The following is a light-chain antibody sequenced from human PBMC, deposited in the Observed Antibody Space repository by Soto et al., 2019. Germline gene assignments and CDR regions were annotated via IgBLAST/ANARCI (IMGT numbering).Light chain of an antibody. J-gene: IGLJ2*01. CDR1: SSKIGSNT. CDR2: SIN. V-gene: IGLV1-44*01. CDR3: AAWDDSLNGVV. Sequence: QSVLTQPPSASGTPGQRVTISCSGSSSKIGSNTVNWYQQLPGTAPKLLIYSINQRPSGVPDRFSGSKSGTSASLAISGLQSEDEADYYCAAWDDSLNGVVFGGGTKLTVL.